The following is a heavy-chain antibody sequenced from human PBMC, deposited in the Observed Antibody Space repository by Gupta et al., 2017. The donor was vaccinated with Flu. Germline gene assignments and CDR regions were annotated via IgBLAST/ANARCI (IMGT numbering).Heavy chain of an antibody. CDR1: GFHFDDHT. V-gene: IGHV3-43*01. J-gene: IGHJ4*02. CDR3: AKGTDNSGLIDC. Sequence: EVQLVESGGSVVQPGGSLRLYCAASGFHFDDHTITWVRQAPGKGLEWVSLISWDGGSTYSADSVKGRFTISRDNSKSSLYLQMNSLRPEDTAFYYCAKGTDNSGLIDCWGQGTLVTVSS. CDR2: ISWDGGST. D-gene: IGHD6-19*01.